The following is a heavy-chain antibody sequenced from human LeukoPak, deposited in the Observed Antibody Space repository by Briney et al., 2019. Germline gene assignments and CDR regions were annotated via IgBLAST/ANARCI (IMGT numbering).Heavy chain of an antibody. Sequence: SETLSLTCTVSGDSISSYYWSWIRQPPGKGLEWIGYIYYSGSTNYNPSLKSRVTISVETSKNQLSLKLRSVTAADTAMYYCARVPVRGVAHYYYYMDVWGKGTTVTVSS. J-gene: IGHJ6*03. CDR1: GDSISSYY. D-gene: IGHD3-10*01. V-gene: IGHV4-59*01. CDR2: IYYSGST. CDR3: ARVPVRGVAHYYYYMDV.